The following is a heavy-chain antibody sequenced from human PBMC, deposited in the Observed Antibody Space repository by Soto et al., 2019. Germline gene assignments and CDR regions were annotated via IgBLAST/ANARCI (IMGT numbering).Heavy chain of an antibody. CDR1: GFTFSSYS. J-gene: IGHJ4*02. CDR3: AREGHIYCSSTSCYVGDY. D-gene: IGHD2-2*01. V-gene: IGHV3-21*01. CDR2: ISSSSSYI. Sequence: GGSLRLSCAASGFTFSSYSMNWVRQAPGKGLEWVSSISSSSSYIYYADSVKGRFTISRDNAKNSLYLQMNSLRAEDTAVYYCAREGHIYCSSTSCYVGDYWGQGTLVTVSS.